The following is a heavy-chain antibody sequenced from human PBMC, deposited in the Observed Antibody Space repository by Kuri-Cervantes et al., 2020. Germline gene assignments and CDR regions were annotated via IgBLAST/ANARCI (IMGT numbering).Heavy chain of an antibody. D-gene: IGHD1-26*01. CDR2: IYPGDSDT. CDR3: ARVGYSGSYFGAFDI. V-gene: IGHV5-51*01. Sequence: GESLKISCKGPGYNFSPYWIGWLRQMPGKGLEWMGIIYPGDSDTRYSPSFQGQVTISIDKSINTAYLQWRSLKASDTAMYYCARVGYSGSYFGAFDIWGQGTMVTVSS. CDR1: GYNFSPYW. J-gene: IGHJ3*02.